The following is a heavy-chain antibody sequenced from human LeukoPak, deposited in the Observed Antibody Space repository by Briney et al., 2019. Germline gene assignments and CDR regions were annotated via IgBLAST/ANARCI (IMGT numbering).Heavy chain of an antibody. V-gene: IGHV3-53*01. J-gene: IGHJ4*02. CDR1: GFTVSSNY. D-gene: IGHD6-19*01. CDR2: IYSGGST. Sequence: PGGSLGLSCAASGFTVSSNYMSWVRQAPGKGLEWVSVIYSGGSTYYADSVKGRFTSSRDNSKNTLYLQMNSLRAEDTAVYYCARDSAGHFDYWGQGTLVTVSS. CDR3: ARDSAGHFDY.